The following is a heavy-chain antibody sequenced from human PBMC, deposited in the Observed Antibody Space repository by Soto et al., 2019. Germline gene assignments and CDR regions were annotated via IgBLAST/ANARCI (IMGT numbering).Heavy chain of an antibody. Sequence: QVQLVESGGGVVQPGRSLRLSCAASGFTFSSYGMHWVRQAPGKGLEWVAVISYDGSNKYYADSVKGRFTISRDNSKNTLYLQMNSLRAEDTAVYYCANSYQWLVRDYFDYWGQGTLVTVSS. V-gene: IGHV3-30*18. D-gene: IGHD6-19*01. CDR2: ISYDGSNK. J-gene: IGHJ4*02. CDR3: ANSYQWLVRDYFDY. CDR1: GFTFSSYG.